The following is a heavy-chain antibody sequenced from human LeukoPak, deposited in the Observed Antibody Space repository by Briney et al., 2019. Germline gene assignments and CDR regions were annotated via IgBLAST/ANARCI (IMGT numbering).Heavy chain of an antibody. J-gene: IGHJ6*03. CDR3: AKDSGRTDAFGSSSPYYMDV. Sequence: GGSLRLPCAASGFTLSSYGMHWVRQAPGKGLEWVAFIRYDGSNKYYADSVKGRFTISRDNSKNTLYLQMNSLRAEDTAVYYCAKDSGRTDAFGSSSPYYMDVWGKGTTVTISS. CDR2: IRYDGSNK. CDR1: GFTLSSYG. V-gene: IGHV3-30*02. D-gene: IGHD3-10*01.